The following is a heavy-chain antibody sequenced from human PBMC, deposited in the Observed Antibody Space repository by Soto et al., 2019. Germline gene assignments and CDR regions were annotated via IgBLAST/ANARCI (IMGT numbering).Heavy chain of an antibody. Sequence: PGGSLRLSCVASGFNFKKFAMAWVRQAPGEGLEWVSGISCCGGSTSYADSVKGRFSIARGDSKNTLSLQMNSLRVEDTAQYYCSKADGEQWLVPHLDNWGQGTLVTVSS. D-gene: IGHD6-19*01. CDR2: ISCCGGST. J-gene: IGHJ4*02. V-gene: IGHV3-23*01. CDR3: SKADGEQWLVPHLDN. CDR1: GFNFKKFA.